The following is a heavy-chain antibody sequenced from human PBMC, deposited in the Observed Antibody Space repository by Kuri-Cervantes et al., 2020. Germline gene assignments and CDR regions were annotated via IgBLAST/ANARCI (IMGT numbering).Heavy chain of an antibody. CDR3: ARYYDSSGYYPFDY. CDR2: INPNSGGT. V-gene: IGHV1-2*02. CDR1: GYTFTGYY. Sequence: ASVKVSCKASGYTFTGYYMHWVRQAPGQGLEWMGWINPNSGGTNYAQKFRGRVTMTRDTSISTAYMELSRLRSDDTAVYYCARYYDSSGYYPFDYWGQGTLVTVSS. D-gene: IGHD3-22*01. J-gene: IGHJ4*02.